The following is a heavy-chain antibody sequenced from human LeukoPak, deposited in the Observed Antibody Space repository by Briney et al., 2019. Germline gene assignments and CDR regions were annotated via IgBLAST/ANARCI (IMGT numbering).Heavy chain of an antibody. D-gene: IGHD6-19*01. CDR1: GGSISSSSYY. V-gene: IGHV4-39*02. J-gene: IGHJ5*02. CDR2: IYYSGST. CDR3: AREGYSSGWYPNWFDP. Sequence: PSETLSLTCTVSGGSISSSSYYWGWIRQPPGKGLEWIGSIYYSGSTYYNPSLKSRVTISVDTSKNQFSLKLSSVTAADTAVYYCAREGYSSGWYPNWFDPWGQGTLVTVSS.